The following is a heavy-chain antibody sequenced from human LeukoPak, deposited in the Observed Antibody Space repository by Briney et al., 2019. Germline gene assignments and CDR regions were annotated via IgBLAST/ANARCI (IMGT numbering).Heavy chain of an antibody. CDR1: GFTVSSNY. Sequence: PGGSQSLSCEASGFTVSSNYMSWVRQAPGKGLEWVSVIYGGGSTYYADSVKGRFTISRDNAKNSLYLQMNSLRDEDTAVYYCARDMYYGSGTPMQYGMDVWGQGTTVTVSS. J-gene: IGHJ6*02. CDR3: ARDMYYGSGTPMQYGMDV. CDR2: IYGGGST. D-gene: IGHD3-10*01. V-gene: IGHV3-53*01.